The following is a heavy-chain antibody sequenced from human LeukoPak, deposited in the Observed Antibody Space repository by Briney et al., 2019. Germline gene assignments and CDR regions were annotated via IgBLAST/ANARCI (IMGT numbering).Heavy chain of an antibody. V-gene: IGHV1-24*01. J-gene: IGHJ5*02. CDR1: GYTLTELS. CDR3: AREDSYDYVWGSYNWFDP. Sequence: ASVKVSCQVSGYTLTELSMHWVRQAPGKGREWMGGFDPEDGETIYAQKFQGRVTMTEDTSTDTAYMELSSLRSGDTAVYYCAREDSYDYVWGSYNWFDPWGQGTLVTVSS. D-gene: IGHD3-16*01. CDR2: FDPEDGET.